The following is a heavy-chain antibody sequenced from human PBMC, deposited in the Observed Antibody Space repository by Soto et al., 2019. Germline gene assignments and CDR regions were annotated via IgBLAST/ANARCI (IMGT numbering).Heavy chain of an antibody. Sequence: PGGSLRLSCAASGFTFSSYGMHWVRQAPGKGLEWVAVIWYGGSNKYYSDSVKGRFTISRDNSKDTLYLQMTSLRVEDTALYHCVKGGASYTSCWYANWGQGILVTVSS. V-gene: IGHV3-33*06. CDR1: GFTFSSYG. CDR2: IWYGGSNK. CDR3: VKGGASYTSCWYAN. J-gene: IGHJ4*02. D-gene: IGHD6-13*01.